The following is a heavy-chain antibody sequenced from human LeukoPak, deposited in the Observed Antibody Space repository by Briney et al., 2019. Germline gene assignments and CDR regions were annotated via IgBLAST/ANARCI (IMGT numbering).Heavy chain of an antibody. V-gene: IGHV1-18*01. J-gene: IGHJ6*02. CDR3: ARVTAFYHSGLDI. CDR2: ITAYNDNT. CDR1: GYAFINYG. D-gene: IGHD2-21*02. Sequence: ASVKVTCNTSGYAFINYGITWVRQAPGQGLEWMGWITAYNDNTDYAQKFQGRVTMTTDTSSATAYMELTSLRSDDTAVYYCARVTAFYHSGLDIWGQGTTVIVSS.